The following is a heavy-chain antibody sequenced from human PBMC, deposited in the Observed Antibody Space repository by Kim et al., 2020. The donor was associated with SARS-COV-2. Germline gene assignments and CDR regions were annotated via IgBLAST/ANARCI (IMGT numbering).Heavy chain of an antibody. CDR3: ARPRAAHDAFDI. Sequence: RYSPSFQDQVPISADKSISTAYLQWSSLKASDTAMYYCARPRAAHDAFDIWGQGTMVTVSS. D-gene: IGHD2-15*01. J-gene: IGHJ3*02. V-gene: IGHV5-51*01.